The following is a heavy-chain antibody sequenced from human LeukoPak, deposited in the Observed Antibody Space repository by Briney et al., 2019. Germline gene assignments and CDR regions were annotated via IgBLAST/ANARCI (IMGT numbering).Heavy chain of an antibody. Sequence: GGSLRLSCAASGFTFSSYGMSWVRQAPGKGLEWVSAISGSGGSTYYADSVRGRFTISRDNSKNTLYLQMNSLRAEDTAVYYCARDGGHPLWFGELLFRGEYYFDFWGQGTLVTVSS. CDR1: GFTFSSYG. CDR3: ARDGGHPLWFGELLFRGEYYFDF. D-gene: IGHD3-10*01. V-gene: IGHV3-23*01. CDR2: ISGSGGST. J-gene: IGHJ4*02.